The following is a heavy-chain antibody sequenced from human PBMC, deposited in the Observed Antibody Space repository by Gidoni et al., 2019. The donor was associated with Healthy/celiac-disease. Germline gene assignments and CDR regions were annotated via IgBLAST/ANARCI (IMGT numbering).Heavy chain of an antibody. CDR2: INQDGSVK. J-gene: IGHJ4*02. V-gene: IGHV3-7*03. Sequence: EVQLVESGGGLVQPGGYLRLACAVPGFTFTSYWMSWVLQAPGKGPEWVANINQDGSVKYYVDSVKGRFTISRDNAKNSLYLQMSSLRAEDTAVYYCAREAYWGQGTLVTVSS. CDR3: AREAY. CDR1: GFTFTSYW.